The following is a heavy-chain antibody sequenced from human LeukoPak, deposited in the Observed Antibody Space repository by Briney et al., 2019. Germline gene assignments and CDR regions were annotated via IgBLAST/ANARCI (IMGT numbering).Heavy chain of an antibody. CDR3: ARDQGNTMVRGVTPDAFDI. CDR2: ISSSSSYI. J-gene: IGHJ3*02. D-gene: IGHD3-10*01. CDR1: GFTFSSYS. V-gene: IGHV3-21*01. Sequence: GGSLRLSCAASGFTFSSYSMNWVRQAPGKGLEWVSSISSSSSYIYYADSVKGRFTISRDSAKNSLYLQMNSLRAEDTAVYYCARDQGNTMVRGVTPDAFDIWGQGTMVTVSS.